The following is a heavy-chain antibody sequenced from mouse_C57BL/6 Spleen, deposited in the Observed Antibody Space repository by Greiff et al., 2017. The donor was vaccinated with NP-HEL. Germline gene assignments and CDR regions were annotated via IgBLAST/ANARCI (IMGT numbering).Heavy chain of an antibody. V-gene: IGHV2-9-1*01. CDR3: AKTFYDATTGAMDY. Sequence: QVQLQQSGPGLVAPSQSLSITCTVSGFSLTSYAISWVRQPPGKGLEWLGVIWTGGGTNYNSALKSRLSISKDNSKSQVFLKMNSLQTDDTARYYCAKTFYDATTGAMDYWGQGTSVTVSS. CDR1: GFSLTSYA. J-gene: IGHJ4*01. D-gene: IGHD2-3*01. CDR2: IWTGGGT.